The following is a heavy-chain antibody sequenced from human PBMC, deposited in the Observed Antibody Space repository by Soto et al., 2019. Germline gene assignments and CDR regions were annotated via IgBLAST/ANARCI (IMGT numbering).Heavy chain of an antibody. Sequence: ASVKVSCKASGYTLTSYGISWVRQAPGPELERMGWISAYNGNTNYAQKLQGRVTMTTDTSTSTAYMALRSLISDDRAVYYCARDIPAYYDFCSGYYSDYWGQGSLVPV. J-gene: IGHJ4*02. V-gene: IGHV1-18*01. CDR3: ARDIPAYYDFCSGYYSDY. CDR1: GYTLTSYG. CDR2: ISAYNGNT. D-gene: IGHD3-3*01.